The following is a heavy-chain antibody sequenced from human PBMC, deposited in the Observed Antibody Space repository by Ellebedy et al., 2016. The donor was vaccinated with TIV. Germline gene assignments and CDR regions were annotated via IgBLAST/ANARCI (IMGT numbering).Heavy chain of an antibody. V-gene: IGHV3-48*02. D-gene: IGHD6-13*01. CDR2: ISSSII. CDR3: ATQYSSSWYVFY. CDR1: GFTFSSYS. Sequence: GESLKISCAASGFTFSSYSMNWVRQAPGKGLEWVSYISSSIIYYADSVKGRFTISRDNAKNSLYLQMNSLRDEDTAVYYCATQYSSSWYVFYWGQGTLVTVSS. J-gene: IGHJ4*02.